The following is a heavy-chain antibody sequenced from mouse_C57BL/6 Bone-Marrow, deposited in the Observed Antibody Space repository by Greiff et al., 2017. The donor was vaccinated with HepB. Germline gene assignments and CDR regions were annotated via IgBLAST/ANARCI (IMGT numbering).Heavy chain of an antibody. CDR2: IDPEDGET. D-gene: IGHD2-4*01. Sequence: VQLQQSGAELVKPGASVKLSCTASGFNITDYSMHWVKQRTEQGLEWIGRIDPEDGETKYAPKFQGKATITAAKSSNTAYLQLSSLTSEDTAVYYCARSPTMITTLFDYWGQGTTLTVSS. V-gene: IGHV14-2*01. CDR3: ARSPTMITTLFDY. CDR1: GFNITDYS. J-gene: IGHJ2*01.